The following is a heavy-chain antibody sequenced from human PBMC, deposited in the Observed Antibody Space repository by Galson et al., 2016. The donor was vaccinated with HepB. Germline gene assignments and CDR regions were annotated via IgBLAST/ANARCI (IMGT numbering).Heavy chain of an antibody. J-gene: IGHJ4*02. CDR2: IKSDESWK. D-gene: IGHD5-24*01. CDR1: GLSFSSHW. CDR3: ARDGDAYNFDY. Sequence: SLRLSCAASGLSFSSHWLSWVRQAPGKGLVWVSRIKSDESWKNYADSVKGRFTISRDNAKNTLYLQMNSLRAEDTAVYYCARDGDAYNFDYWGQGTLVTVSS. V-gene: IGHV3-74*01.